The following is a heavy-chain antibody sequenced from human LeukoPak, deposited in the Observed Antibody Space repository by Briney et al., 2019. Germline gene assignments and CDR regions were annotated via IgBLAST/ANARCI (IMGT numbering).Heavy chain of an antibody. D-gene: IGHD2-2*01. CDR2: ISGSGGST. Sequence: GGSLRLSCAASGFTFSSYAMSWVSQAPGKGLEWVAAISGSGGSTYYADSVKGRFTISRDNSKNTLYLQMNSLRAEDTAVYYCAKDPAPYCSSTSCHFDYWGQGTLVTVSS. CDR3: AKDPAPYCSSTSCHFDY. CDR1: GFTFSSYA. J-gene: IGHJ4*02. V-gene: IGHV3-23*01.